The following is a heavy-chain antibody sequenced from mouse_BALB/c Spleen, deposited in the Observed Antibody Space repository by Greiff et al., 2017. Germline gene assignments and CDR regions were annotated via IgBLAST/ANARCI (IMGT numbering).Heavy chain of an antibody. J-gene: IGHJ2*01. Sequence: EVKLEESGGGLVQPGGSRKLSCAASGFTFSSFGMHWVRQAPEKGLEWVAYISSGSSTIYYADTVKGRFTISRDNPKNTLFLQMTSLRSEDTAMYYCARSPFDYWGQGTTLTVSS. V-gene: IGHV5-17*02. CDR1: GFTFSSFG. CDR3: ARSPFDY. CDR2: ISSGSSTI.